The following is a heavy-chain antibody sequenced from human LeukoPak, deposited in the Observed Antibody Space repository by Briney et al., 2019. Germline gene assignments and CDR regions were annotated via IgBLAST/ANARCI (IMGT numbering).Heavy chain of an antibody. J-gene: IGHJ5*02. Sequence: HSGRSLRLSCAASGFTFSDYGMHWVRQAPGEGLEWVAIIWLDGSKEYYADSVKGRFTISRDNSKNTLYLQMNSLRAEDTAVYYCARDMIVATIRARGPFDPWGQGTLVTVSS. D-gene: IGHD5-12*01. CDR2: IWLDGSKE. V-gene: IGHV3-33*01. CDR3: ARDMIVATIRARGPFDP. CDR1: GFTFSDYG.